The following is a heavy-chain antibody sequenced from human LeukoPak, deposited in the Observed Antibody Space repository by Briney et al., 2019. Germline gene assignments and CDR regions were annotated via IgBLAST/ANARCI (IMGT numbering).Heavy chain of an antibody. CDR1: GYTFSSYS. J-gene: IGHJ4*02. V-gene: IGHV3-21*01. D-gene: IGHD1-26*01. CDR3: ASLAQLGGSSY. CDR2: ISSSSSYI. Sequence: PGGSLRLSCAASGYTFSSYSMNWVPQAPGKGLEWVSSISSSSSYIYYADSVKGRFTISRDNAKNSLYLQMNSLRAEDTAVYYCASLAQLGGSSYWGQGTLVTVSS.